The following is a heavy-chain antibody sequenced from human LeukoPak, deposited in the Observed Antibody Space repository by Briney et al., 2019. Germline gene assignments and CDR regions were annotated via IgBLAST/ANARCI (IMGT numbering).Heavy chain of an antibody. CDR1: GFTSSSYW. Sequence: PGGSLRLSCAASGFTSSSYWMHWVRQVPGKGLVCVSRISGDGTARNYADSVKGRFTISRDDAKNTVDLQMNSLRGEDTAVYYCVRGRGSYGWFDPWGQGTLVTVSS. D-gene: IGHD3-10*01. CDR3: VRGRGSYGWFDP. CDR2: ISGDGTAR. V-gene: IGHV3-74*01. J-gene: IGHJ5*02.